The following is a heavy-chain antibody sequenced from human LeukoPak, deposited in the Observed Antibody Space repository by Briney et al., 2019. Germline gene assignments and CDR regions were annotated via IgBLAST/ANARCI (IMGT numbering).Heavy chain of an antibody. CDR3: AKGAAAATVRALYYYGMDV. CDR2: ISGSGGST. CDR1: GFTFSSYA. D-gene: IGHD6-13*01. J-gene: IGHJ6*02. V-gene: IGHV3-23*01. Sequence: GGSLRLSCAASGFTFSSYAMSWVRQAPGKGLEWVSAISGSGGSTYYADSVKGQFTISRDNSKNTLYLQMNSLRAEDTAVYYCAKGAAAATVRALYYYGMDVWGQGTTVTVSS.